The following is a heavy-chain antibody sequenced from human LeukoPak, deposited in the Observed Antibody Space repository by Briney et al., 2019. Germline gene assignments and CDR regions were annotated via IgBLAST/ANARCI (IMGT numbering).Heavy chain of an antibody. CDR3: ATVGDNGGYYPFDY. J-gene: IGHJ4*02. V-gene: IGHV4-39*01. CDR1: GGPISRSTFL. Sequence: NASETLSLTCTVSGGPISRSTFLPRPLPPPPGPPPHPLGSIYYSGNTYYNPSLKSRLTIAVDTSRNQFSLKMSSVTAADTAVYYCATVGDNGGYYPFDYWGQGTLVTVSS. D-gene: IGHD4-17*01. CDR2: IYYSGNT.